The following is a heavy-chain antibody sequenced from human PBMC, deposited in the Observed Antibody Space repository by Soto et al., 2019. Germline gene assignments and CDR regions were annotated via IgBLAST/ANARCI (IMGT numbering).Heavy chain of an antibody. J-gene: IGHJ4*02. CDR3: ARGGPEY. CDR2: INPTSGAT. Sequence: QVQLVQSGAEVKKPGASVKVSCKASGYTFTGYYMHWVRQAPGQGLEWVGWINPTSGATHYAQKFLGRVTMTRDTSIRTADMELTRLRSDDTAMYYCARGGPEYWGQGTLVTVSS. CDR1: GYTFTGYY. V-gene: IGHV1-2*02. D-gene: IGHD3-16*01.